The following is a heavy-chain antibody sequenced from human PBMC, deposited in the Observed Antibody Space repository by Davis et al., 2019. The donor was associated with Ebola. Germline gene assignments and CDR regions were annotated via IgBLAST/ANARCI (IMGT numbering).Heavy chain of an antibody. V-gene: IGHV4-59*01. CDR2: MYDGGST. D-gene: IGHD3-22*01. Sequence: SETLSLTCTVSGGSISTYYWIWIRQPPGKGLEWIGYMYDGGSTHYNPSLKSRVTISIDTSKNQFSLNLRSVTAADTAVYYCARGRDHYDSSGSRSYGLDVWGKGTTVTVSS. CDR1: GGSISTYY. CDR3: ARGRDHYDSSGSRSYGLDV. J-gene: IGHJ6*04.